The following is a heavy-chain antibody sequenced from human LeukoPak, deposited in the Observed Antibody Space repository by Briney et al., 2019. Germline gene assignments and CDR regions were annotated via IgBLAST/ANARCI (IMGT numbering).Heavy chain of an antibody. J-gene: IGHJ4*02. Sequence: SETLSLTCTVSGGSISSYYWSWIRQPPGKGLEWIGYIYYSGSTNYNPSLRSRVTILVDTSKNQFSLKLSSVTAADTAVYYSARVSMIRGFDYWGQGTLVTVSS. CDR1: GGSISSYY. V-gene: IGHV4-59*01. D-gene: IGHD3-22*01. CDR2: IYYSGST. CDR3: ARVSMIRGFDY.